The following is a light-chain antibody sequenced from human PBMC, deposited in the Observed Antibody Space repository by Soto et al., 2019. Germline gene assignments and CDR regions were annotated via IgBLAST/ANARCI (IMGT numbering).Light chain of an antibody. CDR1: QSVSSN. J-gene: IGKJ4*01. CDR2: GAS. Sequence: EIVMTQSPATLSVSPGERATLSCRTSQSVSSNLAWYQQKPGQAPRLLIYGASTRATGIPARFSGSGSGTEFPHTISSLQSEDVAVYHGQQYNSGPPSLTFGGGTKVAIK. V-gene: IGKV3-15*01. CDR3: QQYNSGPPSLT.